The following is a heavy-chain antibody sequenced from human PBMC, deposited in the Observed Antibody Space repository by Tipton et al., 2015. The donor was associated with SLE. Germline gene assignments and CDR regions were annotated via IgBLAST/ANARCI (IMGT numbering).Heavy chain of an antibody. J-gene: IGHJ4*02. CDR3: AAQSLRYFDWLFD. CDR1: GGSFSGYY. CDR2: INHSGRT. D-gene: IGHD3-9*01. V-gene: IGHV4-34*01. Sequence: TLSLTCAVYGGSFSGYYWSWIRQPPGKGLEWIGEINHSGRTNYNPSLKSRVTISVETSKNQFSLKLSSVAAADTAVYYCAAQSLRYFDWLFDWGQGTLVTVSS.